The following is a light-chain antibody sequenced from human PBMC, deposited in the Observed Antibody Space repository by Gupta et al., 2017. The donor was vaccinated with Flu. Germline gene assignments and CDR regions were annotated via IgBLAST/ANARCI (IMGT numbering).Light chain of an antibody. CDR3: QHRSSWPLT. CDR1: HSVNRY. J-gene: IGKJ4*01. Sequence: GDRATLSCRASHSVNRYLVWYQQKPGQAPRRLIYDASIRATGIPAKFSGTGSGTDFTLTISSLEPEDFAVYYCQHRSSWPLTFGGGTKVEIK. CDR2: DAS. V-gene: IGKV3-11*01.